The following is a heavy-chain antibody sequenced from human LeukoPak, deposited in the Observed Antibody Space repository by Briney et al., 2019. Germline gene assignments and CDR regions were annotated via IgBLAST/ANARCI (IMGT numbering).Heavy chain of an antibody. J-gene: IGHJ4*02. CDR2: INYSGTT. Sequence: SETLSPTCTVSGGSISDYHCNWLRQAPEKGLEWIGYINYSGTTNYNPSLTSRVTISADTSKTQVSLMVRSVTAADTAVYYCATTRGGYWASPLDFWGQGILVTVSS. CDR1: GGSISDYH. V-gene: IGHV4-59*01. CDR3: ATTRGGYWASPLDF. D-gene: IGHD5-12*01.